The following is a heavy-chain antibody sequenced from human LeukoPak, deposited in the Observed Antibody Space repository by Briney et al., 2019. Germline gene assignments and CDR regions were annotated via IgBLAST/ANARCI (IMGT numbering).Heavy chain of an antibody. CDR1: GFTFSGSA. CDR2: ISGSGGST. J-gene: IGHJ4*02. Sequence: PGGSLRLSCAASGFTFSGSAMHWVRQASGKGLEWVSAISGSGGSTYYADSVKGRFTISRDNSKNTLYLQMNSLRAEDTAVYYCAKDRGVVVVEDFFDYWGQGTLVTVSS. V-gene: IGHV3-23*01. CDR3: AKDRGVVVVEDFFDY. D-gene: IGHD2-15*01.